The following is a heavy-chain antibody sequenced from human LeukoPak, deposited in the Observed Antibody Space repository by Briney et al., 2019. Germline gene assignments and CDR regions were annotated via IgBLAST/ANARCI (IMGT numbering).Heavy chain of an antibody. D-gene: IGHD1-26*01. Sequence: GGSLRLSCAASGFTFRDAWMTWVRQAPGKGLEWVSYISFTSETTYYADSVKGRFTISRDNAKNSLYLQMNSLRTEDTAVYYCARDPRWELRGFEPWGQGTLVTVSS. CDR1: GFTFRDAW. CDR3: ARDPRWELRGFEP. CDR2: ISFTSETT. J-gene: IGHJ5*02. V-gene: IGHV3-48*01.